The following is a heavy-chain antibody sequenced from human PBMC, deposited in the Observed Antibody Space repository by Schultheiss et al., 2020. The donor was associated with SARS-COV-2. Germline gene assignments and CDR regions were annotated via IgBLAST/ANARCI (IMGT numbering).Heavy chain of an antibody. J-gene: IGHJ4*02. D-gene: IGHD2-15*01. CDR3: AKGVDVAY. V-gene: IGHV3-9*01. CDR1: GFTFDDYA. CDR2: ISWNSGSI. Sequence: SLKISCAASGFTFDDYAMHWVRQAPGKGLEWVSGISWNSGSIGYADSVKGRFTISRDNAKNSLYLQMNSLRAEDTALYYCAKGVDVAYWGQGTLVTVSS.